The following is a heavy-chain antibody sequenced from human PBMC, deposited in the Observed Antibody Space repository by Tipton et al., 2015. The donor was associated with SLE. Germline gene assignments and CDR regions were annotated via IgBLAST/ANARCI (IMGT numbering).Heavy chain of an antibody. CDR3: ARDVAAAGPPSPSAFDI. Sequence: LRLSCTVSGGSISSYYWSWIRQPAGEGLEWIGRIYTSGSTNYNPPLKSRVTMSVDTSKNQFSLKLSSVTAADTAVYYCARDVAAAGPPSPSAFDIWGQGTMVTVSS. CDR1: GGSISSYY. J-gene: IGHJ3*02. V-gene: IGHV4-4*07. CDR2: IYTSGST. D-gene: IGHD6-13*01.